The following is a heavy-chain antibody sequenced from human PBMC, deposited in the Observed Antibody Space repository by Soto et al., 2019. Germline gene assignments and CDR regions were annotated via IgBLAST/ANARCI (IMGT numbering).Heavy chain of an antibody. CDR3: ARVVVIFNWFDP. Sequence: SETLSLTCTVSGGSISSGDYYWSWIRQPPGKGLEWIGYIYYSGSTYYNPSLKSRVTISVDTSKNQFSLKLSSVTAADTAVYYCARVVVIFNWFDPWGQGTLVTVSS. D-gene: IGHD3-22*01. CDR1: GGSISSGDYY. V-gene: IGHV4-30-4*01. J-gene: IGHJ5*02. CDR2: IYYSGST.